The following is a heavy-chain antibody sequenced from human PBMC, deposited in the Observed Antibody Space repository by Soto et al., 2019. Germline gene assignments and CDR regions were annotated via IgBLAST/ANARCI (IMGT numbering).Heavy chain of an antibody. D-gene: IGHD3-16*01. CDR1: GGTFSSYA. J-gene: IGHJ6*02. Sequence: ASEKVSCKASGGTFSSYAISWVRQAPGQGLEWMGGIIPIFGTANYAQKFQGRVTITADKSTSTAYMELSSLRSEDTAVYYCARCGALMRDYYYYGMDVWGQGTTVTVSS. V-gene: IGHV1-69*06. CDR3: ARCGALMRDYYYYGMDV. CDR2: IIPIFGTA.